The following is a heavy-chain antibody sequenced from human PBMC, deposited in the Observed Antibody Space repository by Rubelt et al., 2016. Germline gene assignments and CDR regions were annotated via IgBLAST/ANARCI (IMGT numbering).Heavy chain of an antibody. V-gene: IGHV3-11*03. CDR1: GFTFGDFA. CDR3: AKTRAYSYGPYDY. D-gene: IGHD5-18*01. Sequence: TASGFTFGDFAMTWFRQAPGKGLEWVSYISGTSSYTNYADSVRGRFTISRDNAKNSLYLQMNSLRAEDTAVYYCAKTRAYSYGPYDYWGQGTLVTVSS. CDR2: ISGTSSYT. J-gene: IGHJ4*02.